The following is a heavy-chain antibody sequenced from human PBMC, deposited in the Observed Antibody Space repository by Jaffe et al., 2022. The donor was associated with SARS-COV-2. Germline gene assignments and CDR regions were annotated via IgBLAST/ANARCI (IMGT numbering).Heavy chain of an antibody. V-gene: IGHV3-7*01. CDR2: IKRDGSEK. CDR1: GFDFSNSW. J-gene: IGHJ3*02. D-gene: IGHD3-3*02. Sequence: EVQLVEYGGDLVQPGGSLRISCAASGFDFSNSWMGWVRQAPGKGLEWVASIKRDGSEKYYVDSLKGRLTISRDNANNSLFLEMNSVGAEDTAVYYCARDDSIRGWGGAFDIWGQGTLVTVSS. CDR3: ARDDSIRGWGGAFDI.